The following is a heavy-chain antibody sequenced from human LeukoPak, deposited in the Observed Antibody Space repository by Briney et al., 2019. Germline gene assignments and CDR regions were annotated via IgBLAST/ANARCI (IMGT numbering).Heavy chain of an antibody. J-gene: IGHJ4*02. CDR2: ISVYSGET. CDR3: ARDKGRWLEDTFDY. D-gene: IGHD5-24*01. Sequence: ASVTVSCKASGDTFINYGISWVRQAPGQGLEWMGWISVYSGETNYAKNYKGRVTMTTDSSTTTVYMDLRSLRSDDTAVYYCARDKGRWLEDTFDYWGQGTPVTVSA. V-gene: IGHV1-18*01. CDR1: GDTFINYG.